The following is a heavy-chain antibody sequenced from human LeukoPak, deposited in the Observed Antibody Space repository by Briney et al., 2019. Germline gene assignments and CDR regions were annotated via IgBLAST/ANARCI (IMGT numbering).Heavy chain of an antibody. J-gene: IGHJ2*01. CDR3: AKEYTSRWSYWHFDL. CDR1: GFTFDDYA. D-gene: IGHD6-13*01. Sequence: GRSLRLSCAASGFTFDDYAMHWVRQAPGKGLEWVSGISWNSGSIGYADSVKGRFTISRDNSKNTLYLQMDSLRAEDTALYYCAKEYTSRWSYWHFDLWGRGTLVTVSS. CDR2: ISWNSGSI. V-gene: IGHV3-9*01.